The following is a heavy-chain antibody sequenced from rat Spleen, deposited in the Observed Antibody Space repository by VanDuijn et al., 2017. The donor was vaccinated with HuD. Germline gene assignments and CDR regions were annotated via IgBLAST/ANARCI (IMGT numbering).Heavy chain of an antibody. D-gene: IGHD1-11*01. CDR3: TRSYGGYSQHWFAY. J-gene: IGHJ3*01. CDR2: IWGNGSP. V-gene: IGHV2-13*01. Sequence: QVQLKESGPGLMQPSETLSLTCTVSGFSLGSNGVGWVRPPLGKGLEWMGVIWGNGSPNYNSVLKSRLSISRDTSKSQVFLKMNSLQTEDTAIYFCTRSYGGYSQHWFAYWGQGTLVTVSS. CDR1: GFSLGSNG.